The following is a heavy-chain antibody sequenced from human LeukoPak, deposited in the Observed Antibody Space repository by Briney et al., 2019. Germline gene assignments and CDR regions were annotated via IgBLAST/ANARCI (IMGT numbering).Heavy chain of an antibody. CDR3: AGAMIRRGIDY. J-gene: IGHJ4*02. CDR2: IYYSGST. V-gene: IGHV4-31*03. D-gene: IGHD3-16*01. CDR1: GGSISSGGYY. Sequence: RTSETLSLTCTVSGGSISSGGYYWSWIRQHPGKGLEWIGYIYYSGSTYYNPSLKSRVTISVDTSKNQFSLKLSSVTAADTAVYYCAGAMIRRGIDYWGQGTLVTVSS.